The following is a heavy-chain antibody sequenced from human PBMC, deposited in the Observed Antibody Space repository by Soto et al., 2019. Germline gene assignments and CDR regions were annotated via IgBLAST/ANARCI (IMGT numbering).Heavy chain of an antibody. CDR2: ISSSSSYT. D-gene: IGHD2-2*01. Sequence: GGSLRLSCAASGFTFSDYYMSWIRQAPGKGLEWVSYISSSSSYTNYADSVKGRFTISRDNAKNSLYLQMNSLRAEDTAVYYCARDRFHANDYYYGMDVWGQGTTVTVSS. V-gene: IGHV3-11*06. J-gene: IGHJ6*02. CDR1: GFTFSDYY. CDR3: ARDRFHANDYYYGMDV.